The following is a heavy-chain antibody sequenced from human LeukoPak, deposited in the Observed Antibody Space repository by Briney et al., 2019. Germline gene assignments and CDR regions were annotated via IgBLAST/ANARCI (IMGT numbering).Heavy chain of an antibody. CDR1: GGTFSSYA. CDR3: ASRKLRIRRYYYMDV. Sequence: SVKISCKASGGTFSSYAISWVRQAPGQGLEWMGGIIPIFGTANYAQKFQGRVTINTDESTSTAYMELSSLRSEDTAVYYCASRKLRIRRYYYMDVWGKGTTVTVSS. V-gene: IGHV1-69*05. CDR2: IIPIFGTA. D-gene: IGHD1-14*01. J-gene: IGHJ6*03.